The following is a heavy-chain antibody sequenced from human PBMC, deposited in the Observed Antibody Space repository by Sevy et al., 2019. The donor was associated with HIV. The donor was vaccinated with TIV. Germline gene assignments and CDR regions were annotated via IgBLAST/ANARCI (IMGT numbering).Heavy chain of an antibody. V-gene: IGHV3-48*02. Sequence: GGSLRLSCAASGFTFSSYAMNWARQAPGKGLEWVSGISGSGSSTYYADSVKGRFTISRDNAKNSLYLQMNSLREEDTAVYYCARPGSGWFEFDSWGQGTLVTVSS. J-gene: IGHJ4*02. CDR2: ISGSGSST. D-gene: IGHD6-19*01. CDR1: GFTFSSYA. CDR3: ARPGSGWFEFDS.